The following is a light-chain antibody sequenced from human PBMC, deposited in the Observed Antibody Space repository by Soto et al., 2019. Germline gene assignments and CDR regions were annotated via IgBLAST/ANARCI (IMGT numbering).Light chain of an antibody. Sequence: DIVLTQSSDSLAVSLGERATINCKSSQTLLFSSNNKNYLAWYQQKPGQPPKLLFYWALTRESGVPDRFSASGSGTNFTLTISSLQAADLAVYYCQQFYSPPWTFGQGTKVEIK. CDR1: QTLLFSSNNKNY. CDR3: QQFYSPPWT. CDR2: WAL. V-gene: IGKV4-1*01. J-gene: IGKJ1*01.